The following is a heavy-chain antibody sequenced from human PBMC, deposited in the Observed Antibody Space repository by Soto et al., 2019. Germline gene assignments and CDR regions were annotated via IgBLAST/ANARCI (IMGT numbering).Heavy chain of an antibody. CDR2: IYHSGST. Sequence: LSLTCTVSGGSISSSGYSWNWIRQPPGKGLEWIGYIYHSGSTYYNPSLKSRVAISVERSKTQFSLNLGSVTAADTAVYYCARIGEFCISASCLCFYSCGHRALLSFSS. CDR3: ARIGEFCISASCLCFYS. D-gene: IGHD2-2*01. V-gene: IGHV4-30-2*01. CDR1: GGSISSSGYS. J-gene: IGHJ5*01.